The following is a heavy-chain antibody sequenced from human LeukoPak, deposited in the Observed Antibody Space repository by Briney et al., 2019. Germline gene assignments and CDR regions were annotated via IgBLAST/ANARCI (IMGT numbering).Heavy chain of an antibody. Sequence: PGGSLRLSCAASGFTFSSYGMHWVRQAPGKGLEWVAVIWYDGSNKYNADSVKGRFTISRDNSKNTLYLQMNSLRAEDTAVYYCAKDLYSSWLDYWGQGTLVTVSS. V-gene: IGHV3-33*06. CDR3: AKDLYSSWLDY. J-gene: IGHJ4*02. CDR2: IWYDGSNK. D-gene: IGHD6-13*01. CDR1: GFTFSSYG.